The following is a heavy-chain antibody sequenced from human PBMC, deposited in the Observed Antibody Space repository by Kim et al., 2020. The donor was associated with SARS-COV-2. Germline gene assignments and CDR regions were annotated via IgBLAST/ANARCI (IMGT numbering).Heavy chain of an antibody. Sequence: GGSLRLSCAASGFTFSSYAMSWVRQAPGKGLEWVSAISGSGGSTYYADSVKGRFTISRDNSKNTLYLQMNSLRAEDTAVYYCAKTMVPPLNIAAAGTIDYWGQGTLVTVSS. D-gene: IGHD6-13*01. CDR2: ISGSGGST. CDR1: GFTFSSYA. J-gene: IGHJ4*02. CDR3: AKTMVPPLNIAAAGTIDY. V-gene: IGHV3-23*01.